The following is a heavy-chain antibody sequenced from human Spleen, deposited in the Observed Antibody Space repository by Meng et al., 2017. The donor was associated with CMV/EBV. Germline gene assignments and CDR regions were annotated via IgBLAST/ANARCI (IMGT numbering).Heavy chain of an antibody. Sequence: ASGFTCSNAWMSWVRQAPGKGLEWVGRIKSKTDGGTTDYAAPVKGRFTISRDDSKNTLYLQMNSLKTEDTAVYYCTTGGGYGNFDYWGQGTLVTVSS. CDR1: GFTCSNAW. CDR2: IKSKTDGGTT. J-gene: IGHJ4*02. D-gene: IGHD4-17*01. CDR3: TTGGGYGNFDY. V-gene: IGHV3-15*01.